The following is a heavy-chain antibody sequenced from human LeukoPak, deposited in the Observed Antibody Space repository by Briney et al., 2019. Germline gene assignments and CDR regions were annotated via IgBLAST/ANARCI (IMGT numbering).Heavy chain of an antibody. CDR3: ARAAGDTYGYRYYFDP. D-gene: IGHD5-18*01. CDR1: GYTFTSYY. Sequence: ASVKVSCKASGYTFTSYYIHWVRQAPGQGLEWMGLINPNGDSTDYAQKFQGRVTMTRDTSTSTVYMELSSLRSEDAAVYYCARAAGDTYGYRYYFDPWGQGTLVTVSS. V-gene: IGHV1-46*01. CDR2: INPNGDST. J-gene: IGHJ4*02.